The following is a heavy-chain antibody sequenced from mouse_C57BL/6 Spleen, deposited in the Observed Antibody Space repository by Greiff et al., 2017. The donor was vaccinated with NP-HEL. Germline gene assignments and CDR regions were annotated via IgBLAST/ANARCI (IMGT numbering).Heavy chain of an antibody. J-gene: IGHJ2*01. CDR1: GFTFSSYA. V-gene: IGHV5-4*01. CDR3: AREDYGSSYFDY. CDR2: ISDGGSYT. Sequence: EVQLVESGGGLVKPGGSLKLSCAASGFTFSSYAMSWVRQTPEKRLEWVATISDGGSYTYYPDNVKGRFTISRDNAKNNLYLQMSHLKSEDTAMYYCAREDYGSSYFDYWGQGTTLTVSS. D-gene: IGHD1-1*01.